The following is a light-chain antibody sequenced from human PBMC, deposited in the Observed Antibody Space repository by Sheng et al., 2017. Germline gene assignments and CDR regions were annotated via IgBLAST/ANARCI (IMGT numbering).Light chain of an antibody. J-gene: IGKJ4*01. CDR3: QKYNSVPLT. CDR1: EGIRSF. Sequence: DIQMTQSPSSLSASVGDRVTITCRASEGIRSFLAWYQQKPGKVPKLLINSASTLQSGVPSRFSGSGSGTDFALTISSLQPEDVATYYCQKYNSVPLTFGGGTKVEIK. CDR2: SAS. V-gene: IGKV1-27*01.